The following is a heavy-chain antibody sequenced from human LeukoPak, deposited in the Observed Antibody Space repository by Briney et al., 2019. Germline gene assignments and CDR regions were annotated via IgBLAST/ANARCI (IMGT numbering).Heavy chain of an antibody. Sequence: SVKVSCKASVGTFSSYAISWVRQAPGQGLEWMGGIIPIFGTANYAQKFQGRVTITTDESTSTAYMELSSLRSEDTAVYYCARDGYCSGGSCYGDNWFDPWGQGTLVTVSS. CDR1: VGTFSSYA. J-gene: IGHJ5*02. CDR3: ARDGYCSGGSCYGDNWFDP. V-gene: IGHV1-69*05. CDR2: IIPIFGTA. D-gene: IGHD2-15*01.